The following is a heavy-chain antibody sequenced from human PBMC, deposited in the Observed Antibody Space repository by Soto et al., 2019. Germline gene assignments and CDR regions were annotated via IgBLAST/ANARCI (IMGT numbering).Heavy chain of an antibody. CDR2: IVPICGTT. J-gene: IGHJ4*02. Sequence: QVQLVQSGAEVKKPGSSVKVSCKASGGSFSSYALGWVRQAPGQGLEWMGGIVPICGTTNYAQKVQGRVTITADESTSTAYMELSSVRSEDTAVYYCARAGRGYSQAYVSRDFDYWGQGTLVTVSS. D-gene: IGHD5-18*01. CDR1: GGSFSSYA. V-gene: IGHV1-69*01. CDR3: ARAGRGYSQAYVSRDFDY.